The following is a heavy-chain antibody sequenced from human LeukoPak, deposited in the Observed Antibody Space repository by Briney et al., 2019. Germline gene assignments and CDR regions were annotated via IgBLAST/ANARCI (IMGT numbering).Heavy chain of an antibody. CDR2: IIPILGIA. Sequence: GASVKVSCKASGGTFSKYTISWVRQAPGQGLEWMGRIIPILGIANYAQKFQGRVTITRDTSASTAYMELSSLRSEDTAVYYCARDRVGMVVTGLDPWGQGTLVTVSS. CDR1: GGTFSKYT. D-gene: IGHD2-21*02. J-gene: IGHJ5*02. CDR3: ARDRVGMVVTGLDP. V-gene: IGHV1-69*04.